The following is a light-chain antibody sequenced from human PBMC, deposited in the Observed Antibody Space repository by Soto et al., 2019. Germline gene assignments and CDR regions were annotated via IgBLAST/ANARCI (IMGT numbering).Light chain of an antibody. CDR3: GSWDATRSAVV. CDR2: DNN. Sequence: QSVLTQPPSISAAAGQKVTISCSGSSSNIGNDYVFWFQQLPGTAPKVVIYDNNLRPSGIPDRFSCSKSGTSATLGITGLQTGDEADYFCGSWDATRSAVVFGGGTKLTVL. J-gene: IGLJ2*01. CDR1: SSNIGNDY. V-gene: IGLV1-51*01.